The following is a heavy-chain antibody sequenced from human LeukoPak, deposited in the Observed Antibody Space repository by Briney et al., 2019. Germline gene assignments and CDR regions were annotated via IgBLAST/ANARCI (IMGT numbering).Heavy chain of an antibody. Sequence: GGSLRLSCAASGFTFSSYAMHWVRQAPGKGLEWVAVISYDGSNKYYADSVKGRFTISRDNSKNTLYLQMNSLRAEDTAVYYCARDSQSKKTYYYDSSGYARNDYWGQGTLVTVSS. CDR2: ISYDGSNK. J-gene: IGHJ4*02. D-gene: IGHD3-22*01. CDR1: GFTFSSYA. V-gene: IGHV3-30-3*01. CDR3: ARDSQSKKTYYYDSSGYARNDY.